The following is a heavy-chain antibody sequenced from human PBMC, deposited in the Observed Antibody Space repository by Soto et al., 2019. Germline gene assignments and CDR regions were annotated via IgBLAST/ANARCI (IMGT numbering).Heavy chain of an antibody. CDR3: ATIQNWGTVY. CDR2: IGASGNNI. CDR1: GFTFSSFD. V-gene: IGHV3-23*05. J-gene: IGHJ4*01. Sequence: PVGSLRLSCSASGFTFSSFDMMWVRQAPGKGLEFISSIGASGNNICYSNSVKGRFTISRDNPKNTLYMQCNSLRAEDTAIYYCATIQNWGTVYWGHGTQVTAS. D-gene: IGHD3-16*01.